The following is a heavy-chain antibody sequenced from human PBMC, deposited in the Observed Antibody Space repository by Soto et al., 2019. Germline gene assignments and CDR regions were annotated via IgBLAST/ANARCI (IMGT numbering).Heavy chain of an antibody. Sequence: VGSLRLSCAASGFTFSNAWMSWVRQAPGKGLEWVGRIKSKTDGGTTDYAAPVKGRFTISRDDSKNTLYLQMNSLKTEDTAVYYCHYGEFSERSENLDYWGQGTLVTVSS. V-gene: IGHV3-15*01. CDR2: IKSKTDGGTT. CDR1: GFTFSNAW. D-gene: IGHD4-17*01. CDR3: HYGEFSERSENLDY. J-gene: IGHJ4*02.